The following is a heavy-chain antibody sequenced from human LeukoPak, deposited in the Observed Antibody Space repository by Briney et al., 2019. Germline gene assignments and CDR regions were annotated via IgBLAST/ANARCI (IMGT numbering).Heavy chain of an antibody. Sequence: GGSLRLSCAASGFTFSTYWMTWVRQAPGKGLEWVANINQYGSQEHYVDSVTGRFIISRDNAKNSLYLQVNSLRDEDTAVYYCARGRYCSGGSCYFDYWGQGTLVTVSS. CDR1: GFTFSTYW. V-gene: IGHV3-7*01. CDR2: INQYGSQE. D-gene: IGHD2-15*01. J-gene: IGHJ4*02. CDR3: ARGRYCSGGSCYFDY.